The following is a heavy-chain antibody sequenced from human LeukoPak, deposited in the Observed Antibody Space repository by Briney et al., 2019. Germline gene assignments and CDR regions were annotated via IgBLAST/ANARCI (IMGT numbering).Heavy chain of an antibody. CDR2: INHSGST. D-gene: IGHD3-10*01. CDR3: ARGVLLWYHFDY. J-gene: IGHJ4*02. CDR1: GGSFSGYD. V-gene: IGHV4-34*01. Sequence: PSETLSLTCAVYGGSFSGYDWSWIRQPPGKGLEWIGEINHSGSTNYNPSLKSRVTISVDTSKNQFSLKLSSVTAADTAVYYCARGVLLWYHFDYWGQGTLVTVSS.